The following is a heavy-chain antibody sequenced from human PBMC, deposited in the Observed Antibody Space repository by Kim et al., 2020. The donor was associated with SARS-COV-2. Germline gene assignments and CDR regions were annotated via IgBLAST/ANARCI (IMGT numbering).Heavy chain of an antibody. Sequence: GGSLRLSCAASGFTFSSYGMSWVRQAPGKGLEWVSAISGSGGSIYYADSVKGRFTISRDNAKNSLYLQMNSLRAEDTAVYYCARDDKVVESSGYPWDYWGQGTLVTVSS. CDR3: ARDDKVVESSGYPWDY. J-gene: IGHJ4*02. V-gene: IGHV3-21*01. CDR1: GFTFSSYG. CDR2: ISGSGGSI. D-gene: IGHD3-22*01.